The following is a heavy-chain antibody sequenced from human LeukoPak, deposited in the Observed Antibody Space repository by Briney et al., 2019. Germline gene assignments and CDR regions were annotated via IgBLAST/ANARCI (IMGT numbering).Heavy chain of an antibody. CDR3: ARGYPPYYYDSSGYYYDY. J-gene: IGHJ4*02. V-gene: IGHV1-3*01. D-gene: IGHD3-22*01. CDR2: INAGNGNT. CDR1: GYTFTSYA. Sequence: ASVKVSCKASGYTFTSYAMHWVRQAPGQRLEWMGWINAGNGNTKYSQKFQGRVTITRDTSASTAYMELSSLRSEDTAVYYCARGYPPYYYDSSGYYYDYWGQGTLVTVSS.